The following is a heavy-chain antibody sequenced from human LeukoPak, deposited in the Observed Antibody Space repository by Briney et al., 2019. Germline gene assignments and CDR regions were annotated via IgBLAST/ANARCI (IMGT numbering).Heavy chain of an antibody. Sequence: GGSLRFSCAASGFTFSNYWMRWVRQAPGRGQEWVANINEDGSEKYYVDSVKGRFTISRDNGKNSLYLQINSLRAEDTAVFYCARGGYYSAWAEDYWGQGTLVTVSS. CDR2: INEDGSEK. CDR3: ARGGYYSAWAEDY. CDR1: GFTFSNYW. J-gene: IGHJ4*02. V-gene: IGHV3-7*01. D-gene: IGHD3-22*01.